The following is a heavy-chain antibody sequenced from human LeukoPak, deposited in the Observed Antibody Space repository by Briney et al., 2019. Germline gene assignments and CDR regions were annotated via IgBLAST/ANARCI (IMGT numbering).Heavy chain of an antibody. V-gene: IGHV1-2*02. Sequence: ALVTVSCKASGYTFTAYYMHWVRQAPGQGLQWMGWIDPSSGGTNYAQRFQGRVTMTRDTSISTAYMELSSLRSDDTAVYYCARDLSHYCGGDCSTFDYWGQGTLVTVSS. D-gene: IGHD2-21*01. CDR1: GYTFTAYY. CDR3: ARDLSHYCGGDCSTFDY. CDR2: IDPSSGGT. J-gene: IGHJ4*02.